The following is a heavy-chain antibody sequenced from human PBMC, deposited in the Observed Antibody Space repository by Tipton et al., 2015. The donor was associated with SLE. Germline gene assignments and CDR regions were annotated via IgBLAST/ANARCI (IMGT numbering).Heavy chain of an antibody. J-gene: IGHJ4*02. CDR3: ASRASSGYYSFDY. CDR1: GFTVSSNY. D-gene: IGHD3-22*01. V-gene: IGHV3-53*04. CDR2: IYSGGST. Sequence: SLRLSCAASGFTVSSNYMSWVRQAPGKGLEWVSVIYSGGSTYYADSVKGRFTISRHNSKNTLYLQMNSRRAEDTAVYYCASRASSGYYSFDYWGQGTLVTVSS.